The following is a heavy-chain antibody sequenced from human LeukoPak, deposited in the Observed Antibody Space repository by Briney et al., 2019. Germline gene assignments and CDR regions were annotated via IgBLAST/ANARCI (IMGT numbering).Heavy chain of an antibody. CDR2: INPRDGGT. Sequence: ASVKVSCKGSGYTFTDYYLHWVRQAPGQGLGWVGSINPRDGGTSSPQNFRGRVTMTTDASSSTAYMELSRLTSDDTAIYYCAREGNGLLSKDLDYWGQGTLVTVSS. V-gene: IGHV1-2*02. CDR1: GYTFTDYY. D-gene: IGHD2-15*01. CDR3: AREGNGLLSKDLDY. J-gene: IGHJ4*02.